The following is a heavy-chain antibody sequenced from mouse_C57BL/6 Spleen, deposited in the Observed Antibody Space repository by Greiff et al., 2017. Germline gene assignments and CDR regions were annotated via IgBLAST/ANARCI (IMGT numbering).Heavy chain of an antibody. Sequence: QVQLQQSGAELVRPGASVKLSCKASGYTFTDYYINWVKQRPGQGLEWIARIYPGSGNTYYNEKFKGKATLTAEKSSSTAYMQLSSLTSEDSAVYFCARFGTTEDYWGQGTTLTVSS. CDR2: IYPGSGNT. V-gene: IGHV1-76*01. CDR3: ARFGTTEDY. CDR1: GYTFTDYY. D-gene: IGHD1-1*01. J-gene: IGHJ2*01.